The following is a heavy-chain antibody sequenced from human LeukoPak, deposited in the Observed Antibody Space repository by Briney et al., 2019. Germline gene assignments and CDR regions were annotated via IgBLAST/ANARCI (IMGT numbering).Heavy chain of an antibody. D-gene: IGHD6-13*01. V-gene: IGHV3-64*02. Sequence: GGSLRLSCAASGFPFSSYAMHWVRQAPGKGLEYVSGVYGNGAASYYADSVKGRFTISRDNSKNTLYLQMGSLGTDDTAVYYCARADRAAAGAPDYWGQETLVTVSS. CDR1: GFPFSSYA. J-gene: IGHJ4*02. CDR2: VYGNGAAS. CDR3: ARADRAAAGAPDY.